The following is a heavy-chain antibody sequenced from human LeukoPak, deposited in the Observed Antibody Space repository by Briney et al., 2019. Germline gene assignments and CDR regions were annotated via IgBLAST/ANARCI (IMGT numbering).Heavy chain of an antibody. Sequence: SETLSLTCTVSGGPISSHYWNWIRQSAGRGLEWIGRIHTSGRPTNYNPSLKSRLTMSIDTSKNQFFLEMTSVTAADSAVYYCARAPTGTASDWFDPWGQGTLVTVPS. D-gene: IGHD1-1*01. V-gene: IGHV4-4*07. CDR1: GGPISSHY. CDR2: IHTSGRPT. CDR3: ARAPTGTASDWFDP. J-gene: IGHJ5*02.